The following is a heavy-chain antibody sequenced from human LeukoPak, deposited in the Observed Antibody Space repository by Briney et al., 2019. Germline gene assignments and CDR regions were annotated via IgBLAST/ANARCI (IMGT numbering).Heavy chain of an antibody. J-gene: IGHJ3*02. CDR3: AKPSESSGPTPDAFDI. CDR2: ISYDGSNK. Sequence: GRPLRLSCAASGFTFSSYGMLWVRQAPGKGLEWVADISYDGSNKYYADSVKGRFTISRDNSKNTLYLQMNSLRAEDTAVYYCAKPSESSGPTPDAFDIWGQGTMVTVSS. V-gene: IGHV3-30*18. CDR1: GFTFSSYG. D-gene: IGHD3-22*01.